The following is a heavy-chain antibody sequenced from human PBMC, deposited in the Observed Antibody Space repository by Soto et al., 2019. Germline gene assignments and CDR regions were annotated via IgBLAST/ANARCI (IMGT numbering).Heavy chain of an antibody. CDR1: GDSISNNNYF. CDR3: ARLHDDLGVWYSFDY. Sequence: NPSETLSLTXTVSGDSISNNNYFWGWSRQPPGKGLGWGESVFNSRSKYYTPSNKRRITISVDTTKNQFSQQPPSVTAAAPAVYYCARLHDDLGVWYSFDYWGQGTLVTVSS. CDR2: VFNSRSK. V-gene: IGHV4-39*01. D-gene: IGHD2-21*02. J-gene: IGHJ4*02.